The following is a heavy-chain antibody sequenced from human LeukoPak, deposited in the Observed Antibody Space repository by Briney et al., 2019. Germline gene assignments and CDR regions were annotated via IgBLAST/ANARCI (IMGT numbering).Heavy chain of an antibody. Sequence: GGSLRLSCTVSGFTVSSNSMSWVRQAPGKGLEWVSFIYSGGNTHYSDSVKGRFTISRDNSKNTLYLQMNSLRAEDTAIYYCAKENWYLYNNNWYKTWFDPWGQGTLVTVSS. CDR1: GFTVSSNS. CDR2: IYSGGNT. V-gene: IGHV3-53*01. J-gene: IGHJ5*02. D-gene: IGHD6-13*01. CDR3: AKENWYLYNNNWYKTWFDP.